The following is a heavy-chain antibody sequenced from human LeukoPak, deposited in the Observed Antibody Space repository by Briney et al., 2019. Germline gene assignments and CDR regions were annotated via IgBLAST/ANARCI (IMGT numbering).Heavy chain of an antibody. CDR2: MNPNSGNT. Sequence: ASVKVSCKASGYTFTTYDINWVRQATGQGLEWMGWMNPNSGNTGYTQKFQGRVTMTRNTSISTAYMELSSLRSEDTAVYYCARGRGSGHKENWFDPWGQGTMVTVSS. J-gene: IGHJ5*02. CDR1: GYTFTTYD. V-gene: IGHV1-8*01. D-gene: IGHD6-19*01. CDR3: ARGRGSGHKENWFDP.